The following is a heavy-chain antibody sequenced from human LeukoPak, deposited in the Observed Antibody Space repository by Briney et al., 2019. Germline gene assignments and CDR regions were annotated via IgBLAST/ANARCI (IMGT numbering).Heavy chain of an antibody. D-gene: IGHD2-15*01. CDR1: GGSISSGDYY. Sequence: PSQTLSLTCTVSGGSISSGDYYWSWIRRPPGKGLEWIGYIYYSGSTYYNPSLKSRVTISVDTSKNQFSLKLSSVTAADTAVYYCARVGEVVLRVRYYYMDVWGKGTTVTVSS. CDR3: ARVGEVVLRVRYYYMDV. CDR2: IYYSGST. V-gene: IGHV4-30-4*08. J-gene: IGHJ6*03.